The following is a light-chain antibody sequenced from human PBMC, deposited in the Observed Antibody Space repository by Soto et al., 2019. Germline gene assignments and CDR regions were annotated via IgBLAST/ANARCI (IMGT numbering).Light chain of an antibody. Sequence: VVLTQSPGTLSLSPWERATLSCMASQSVSSSYLALYQQKPGQAPRLIIYGASSRATGIPDSFSGSGSGTDFTLTISRLEPEDFAVYYCQQYGSSPLTFGGGSKVDIK. V-gene: IGKV3-20*01. CDR2: GAS. CDR1: QSVSSSY. J-gene: IGKJ4*01. CDR3: QQYGSSPLT.